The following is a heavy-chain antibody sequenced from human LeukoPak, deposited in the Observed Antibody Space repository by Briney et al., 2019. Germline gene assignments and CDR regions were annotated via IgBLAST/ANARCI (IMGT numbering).Heavy chain of an antibody. J-gene: IGHJ4*02. CDR1: GFTFSSYA. V-gene: IGHV3-30*04. Sequence: GGSLRLSCAASGFTFSSYAMHWVRQAPGKGLEWVAVISYDGSNKYYADSVKGRFTISRDNSKNTLYLQMNSLRAEDTAVYYCAREHGYGSGPGYFDYWGQGTLVTVSS. CDR2: ISYDGSNK. CDR3: AREHGYGSGPGYFDY. D-gene: IGHD3-10*01.